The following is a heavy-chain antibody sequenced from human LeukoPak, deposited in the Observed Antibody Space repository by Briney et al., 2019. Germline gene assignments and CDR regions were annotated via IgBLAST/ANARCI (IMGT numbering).Heavy chain of an antibody. CDR1: GGSFSGYY. D-gene: IGHD6-13*01. CDR2: INHSGST. Sequence: SETLSLTCAVYGGSFSGYYWSWIRQPPGKGLEWIGEINHSGSTNYNPSLKSRVTISVDTSKNQFSLKLSSVTAADTAVYYCARDGSSSWWINWFDPWGQGTLVTVSS. J-gene: IGHJ5*02. V-gene: IGHV4-34*01. CDR3: ARDGSSSWWINWFDP.